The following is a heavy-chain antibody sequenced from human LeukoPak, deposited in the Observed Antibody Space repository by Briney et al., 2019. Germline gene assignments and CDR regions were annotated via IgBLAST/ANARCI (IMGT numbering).Heavy chain of an antibody. CDR1: GYTFTSYG. V-gene: IGHV1-18*01. CDR3: PRDPKTRYYDSSGYYFDY. CDR2: ISAYNGNT. J-gene: IGHJ4*02. Sequence: ASVKVSCKASGYTFTSYGISWVRQAPGQGLEWMGWISAYNGNTNYAQKLQGRVTMTTDTSTSTAYMELRSLRSDDTAVYYCPRDPKTRYYDSSGYYFDYWGQGTLVTVSS. D-gene: IGHD3-22*01.